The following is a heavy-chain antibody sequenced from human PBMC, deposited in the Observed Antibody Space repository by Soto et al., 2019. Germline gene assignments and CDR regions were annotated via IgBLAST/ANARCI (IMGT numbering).Heavy chain of an antibody. D-gene: IGHD3-9*01. Sequence: GGSLRLSCAASGFTFSSYGMHWVRQAPGKGLEWVAVIWYDGSNKYYADSVKGRFTISRDNSKNTLYLQMNSLRAEDTAVYYCARDIPPFSTGYQASYWGQGTLVTVSS. CDR3: ARDIPPFSTGYQASY. CDR2: IWYDGSNK. V-gene: IGHV3-33*01. CDR1: GFTFSSYG. J-gene: IGHJ4*02.